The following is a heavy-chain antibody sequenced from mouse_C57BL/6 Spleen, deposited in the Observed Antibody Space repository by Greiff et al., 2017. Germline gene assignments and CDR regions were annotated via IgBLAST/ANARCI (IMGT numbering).Heavy chain of an antibody. CDR2: IDPSDSET. J-gene: IGHJ4*01. CDR3: ARSYDSNWRGMDY. Sequence: QVQLQQPGAELVRPGSSVKLSCKASGYTFTSYWMHWVKQRPIQGLEWIGNIDPSDSETHYNQKFKDKATLTVDKSSSTAYLQLSSLTSEDSAVYYCARSYDSNWRGMDYWGQGTSVTVSS. D-gene: IGHD2-5*01. CDR1: GYTFTSYW. V-gene: IGHV1-52*01.